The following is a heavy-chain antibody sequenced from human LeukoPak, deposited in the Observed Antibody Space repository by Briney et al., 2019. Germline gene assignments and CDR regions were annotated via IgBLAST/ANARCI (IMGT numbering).Heavy chain of an antibody. D-gene: IGHD2-21*01. CDR3: ATDGGEAGDAFDI. J-gene: IGHJ3*02. CDR1: GYTLTELS. CDR2: FDPEDGET. V-gene: IGHV1-24*01. Sequence: ASVKVSCKVSGYTLTELSMHWVRQAPGKWLEWMGGFDPEDGETIYAQKFQGRVTMTEDTSTDTAYMELSSLRSEDTAVYYCATDGGEAGDAFDIWGQGTMVTVSS.